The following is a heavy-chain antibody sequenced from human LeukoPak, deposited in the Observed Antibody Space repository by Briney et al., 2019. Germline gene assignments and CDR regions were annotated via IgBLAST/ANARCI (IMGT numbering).Heavy chain of an antibody. CDR1: GFTFSTYS. Sequence: GGSLRLSCAASGFTFSTYSMNWVRQAPGKGLEWVSYISSSTSTIYYADSVKGRFTISRDNAKNSLYLQMNSLRAEDTAVYYCARQEIAAVFDYWGQGTLVTVSS. J-gene: IGHJ4*02. CDR3: ARQEIAAVFDY. CDR2: ISSSTSTI. V-gene: IGHV3-48*01. D-gene: IGHD6-13*01.